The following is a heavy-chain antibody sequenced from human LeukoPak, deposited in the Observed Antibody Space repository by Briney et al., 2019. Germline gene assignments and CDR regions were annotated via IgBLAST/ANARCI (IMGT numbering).Heavy chain of an antibody. J-gene: IGHJ3*02. Sequence: GGSLRLSCAASGFTFSNYAMSWVRQAPGKGLEWVSHVSSSDVTTYYADSVKGRFTVSRDNSRNTLYLQMNSLRAEDTALYYCAKYRSKYVLREAFDIWGQGTMVTVSS. D-gene: IGHD3-16*01. CDR3: AKYRSKYVLREAFDI. CDR2: VSSSDVTT. V-gene: IGHV3-23*01. CDR1: GFTFSNYA.